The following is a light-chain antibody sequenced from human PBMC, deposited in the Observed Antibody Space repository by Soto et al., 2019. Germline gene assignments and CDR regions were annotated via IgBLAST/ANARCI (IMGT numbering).Light chain of an antibody. CDR3: QQSNDWPPWT. Sequence: EILMTQSPATLSVSPGDRSTLSCMASQSVSNNLAWYQQRPGQAPRLLIYGASTRATGIPARFSGSGSGTEFTLTISSLQSEDFAVYYCQQSNDWPPWTVGQGTKVEIK. CDR1: QSVSNN. V-gene: IGKV3-15*01. CDR2: GAS. J-gene: IGKJ1*01.